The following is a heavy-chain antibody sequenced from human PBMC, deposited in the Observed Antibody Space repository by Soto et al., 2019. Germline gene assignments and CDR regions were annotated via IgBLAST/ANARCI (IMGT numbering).Heavy chain of an antibody. D-gene: IGHD3-3*01. Sequence: PGGSLRLSCAASGFTFSSYAMHWVRQAPGKGLEWVAVISYDGSNKYYADSVKGRFTISRDNSKNTLYLQVNSLRAEDTAVYYCARDSTNYDFWSGYPIAWGQGTLVTVSS. V-gene: IGHV3-30-3*01. CDR3: ARDSTNYDFWSGYPIA. CDR1: GFTFSSYA. J-gene: IGHJ5*02. CDR2: ISYDGSNK.